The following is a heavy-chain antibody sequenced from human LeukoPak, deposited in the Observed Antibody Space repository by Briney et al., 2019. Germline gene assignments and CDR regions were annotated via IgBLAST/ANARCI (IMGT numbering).Heavy chain of an antibody. Sequence: PSETLSLTCAIYGGSFSGYYWSWIRQPPGKGLEWIGETNHSGSTNYNPSLKSRVTISVDTSKNQFSLKLSSVTAADTAVYYCARVYYGSGSYSYYYYYMDVWGKGTTVTVSS. V-gene: IGHV4-34*01. CDR1: GGSFSGYY. D-gene: IGHD3-10*01. J-gene: IGHJ6*03. CDR2: TNHSGST. CDR3: ARVYYGSGSYSYYYYYMDV.